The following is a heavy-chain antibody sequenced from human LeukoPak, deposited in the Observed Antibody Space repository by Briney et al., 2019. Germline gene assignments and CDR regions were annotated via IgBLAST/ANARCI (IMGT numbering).Heavy chain of an antibody. V-gene: IGHV3-7*01. CDR3: ASSQWASVAHNY. CDR2: IKQDGSEK. Sequence: GGSLRLSCAASGFTFSRLWMSWVRQAPVKGLEWVANIKQDGSEKYYVDSVKGRFTISRDNAKNSLYLQMNSLRDEDTAVYYCASSQWASVAHNYWGQGTLVTVSS. CDR1: GFTFSRLW. D-gene: IGHD6-19*01. J-gene: IGHJ4*02.